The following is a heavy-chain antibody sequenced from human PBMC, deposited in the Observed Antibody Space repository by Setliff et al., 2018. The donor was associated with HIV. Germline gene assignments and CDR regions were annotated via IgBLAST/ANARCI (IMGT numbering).Heavy chain of an antibody. CDR3: ARDHSIGGPIAAAGTGGAFDI. J-gene: IGHJ3*02. CDR2: ISSNGGST. D-gene: IGHD6-13*01. CDR1: GFTFSSYA. Sequence: PGGSLSLSCAASGFTFSSYAMHWVRQAPGKGLEYVSAISSNGGSTYYADSVKGRFTISRDNSKNTLYLQMGSLRAEDMAVYYCARDHSIGGPIAAAGTGGAFDIWGQGTMVTVSS. V-gene: IGHV3-64*02.